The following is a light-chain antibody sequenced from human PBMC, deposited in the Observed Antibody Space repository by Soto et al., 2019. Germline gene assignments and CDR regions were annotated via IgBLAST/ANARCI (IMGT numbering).Light chain of an antibody. CDR2: GAS. J-gene: IGKJ2*01. CDR1: QSISYN. V-gene: IGKV3-15*01. CDR3: QQYNNWPPYT. Sequence: EIVMTQSPATLSVSPGERATLSCRASQSISYNLAWYQQKPGQAPRLLIYGASTMATGIPARFSGSGSETEFTLTISSLQSEDFAVYYCQQYNNWPPYTFGQGTKLEIK.